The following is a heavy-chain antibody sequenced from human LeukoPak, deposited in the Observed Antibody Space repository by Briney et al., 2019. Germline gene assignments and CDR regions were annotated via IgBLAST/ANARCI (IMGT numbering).Heavy chain of an antibody. Sequence: GGSLRLSCAASGLTFSSYEMNWVRQAPGKGLEWVSYISSSGSTIYYADSVKGRFTISRDNAKNSLYLQMNSLRAEDTAVYYCARDHGSGLGDLDPWGQGTLVTVSS. J-gene: IGHJ5*02. V-gene: IGHV3-48*03. D-gene: IGHD3-10*01. CDR1: GLTFSSYE. CDR3: ARDHGSGLGDLDP. CDR2: ISSSGSTI.